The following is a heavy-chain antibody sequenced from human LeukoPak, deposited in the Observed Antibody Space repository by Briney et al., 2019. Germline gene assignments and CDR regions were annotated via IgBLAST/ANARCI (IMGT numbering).Heavy chain of an antibody. D-gene: IGHD6-13*01. CDR2: IYSSGST. Sequence: SETLSLTCTVSGGSISSYYWSWIRQPAGKGLEWIGRIYSSGSTDYNPSLKSRVTMAVNTSMNQFSLKLNSVTAADTAVYYCARGRWHPSVRVDYWGQGTLVTVSS. V-gene: IGHV4-4*07. J-gene: IGHJ4*02. CDR1: GGSISSYY. CDR3: ARGRWHPSVRVDY.